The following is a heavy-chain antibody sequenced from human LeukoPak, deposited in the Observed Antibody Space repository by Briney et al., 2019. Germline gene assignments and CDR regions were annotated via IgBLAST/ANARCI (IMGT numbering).Heavy chain of an antibody. CDR1: GYSFTKYA. CDR2: INAGNGHT. CDR3: ARGIWSRTVSSYYFDC. J-gene: IGHJ4*02. V-gene: IGHV1-3*01. D-gene: IGHD3-3*01. Sequence: ASVRVSCKASGYSFTKYAVQWERQTPGRRLEWMGWINAGNGHTRYSQRFQGRVTITRDTSASTVYMEVTSLRFEDTAVYYCARGIWSRTVSSYYFDCWGQGTLVTVSS.